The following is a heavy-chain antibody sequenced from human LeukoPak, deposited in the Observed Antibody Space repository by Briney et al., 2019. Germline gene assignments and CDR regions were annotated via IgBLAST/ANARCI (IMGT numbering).Heavy chain of an antibody. CDR3: ARSELYYYDSSGYYPKYFQH. CDR1: GGSISSYY. V-gene: IGHV4-59*01. J-gene: IGHJ1*01. CDR2: IYYSGST. Sequence: RSSETLSLTCTVSGGSISSYYWSWIRQPPAKGLEWIGYIYYSGSTNYNPSLKSRVTISVDTSKNQFSLKLSSVTAADTAVYYCARSELYYYDSSGYYPKYFQHWGQGTLVTVSS. D-gene: IGHD3-22*01.